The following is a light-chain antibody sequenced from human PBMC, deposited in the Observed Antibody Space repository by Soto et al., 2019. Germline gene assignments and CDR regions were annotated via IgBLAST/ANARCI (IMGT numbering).Light chain of an antibody. V-gene: IGKV3-20*01. CDR3: QQYATSPWT. J-gene: IGKJ1*01. CDR1: QSVSSSY. Sequence: ETVLTQSPGTLSLSPGERATLSCRASQSVSSSYFAWYQQKPGQAPRLLIFATSSRATGIPDRFSGSGSGTEFTLTISRLEPEDFAVYYCQQYATSPWTCGQGTKVEIK. CDR2: ATS.